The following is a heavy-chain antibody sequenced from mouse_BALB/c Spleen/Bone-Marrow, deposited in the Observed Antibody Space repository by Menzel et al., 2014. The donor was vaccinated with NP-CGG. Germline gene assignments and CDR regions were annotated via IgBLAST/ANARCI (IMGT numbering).Heavy chain of an antibody. CDR2: INPSNGGT. CDR1: GYTFTSYY. V-gene: IGHV1S81*02. CDR3: SRGRRDALDY. Sequence: VQLQQSGAELVKPGASVKLSCKASGYTFTSYYMYWVKQRPGQGLEWLGEINPSNGGTNFNEKFKNKATLTVDKSSSTAYMQLSSLTSEDSAVYYCSRGRRDALDYWGQGTSVTVSS. J-gene: IGHJ4*01.